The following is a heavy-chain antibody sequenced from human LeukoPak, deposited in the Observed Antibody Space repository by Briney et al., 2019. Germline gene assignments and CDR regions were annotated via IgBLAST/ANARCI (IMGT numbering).Heavy chain of an antibody. Sequence: SETLSLTCTVSGGSISSGGYYRSWIRQHPGKGLEWIGYIYYSGSTYYNPSLKSRVTISVDTSKNQFSLKLSSVTAADTAVYYCARELGYDSSGFSFDYWGQGTLVTVSS. V-gene: IGHV4-31*03. CDR3: ARELGYDSSGFSFDY. CDR1: GGSISSGGYY. J-gene: IGHJ4*02. D-gene: IGHD3-22*01. CDR2: IYYSGST.